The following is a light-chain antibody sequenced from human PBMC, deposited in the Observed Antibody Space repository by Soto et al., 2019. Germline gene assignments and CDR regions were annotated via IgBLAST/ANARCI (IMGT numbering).Light chain of an antibody. J-gene: IGKJ1*01. V-gene: IGKV4-1*01. CDR1: QTVLRSSDNRNS. CDR2: WAS. Sequence: DIVMTQSPDSLAVSLGERATINCKSSQTVLRSSDNRNSLSWYQQKPGQPPILLISWASTRESGVPDRFSGSGSGTDFTLTISSLQAEDVAAYYCQQYYYTPPTFGQGTKVEIK. CDR3: QQYYYTPPT.